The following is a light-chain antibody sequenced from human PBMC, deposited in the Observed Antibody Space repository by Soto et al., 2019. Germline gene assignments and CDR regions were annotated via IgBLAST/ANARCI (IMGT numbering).Light chain of an antibody. CDR1: QSISTY. CDR3: HQSYMTFMYT. J-gene: IGKJ2*01. Sequence: DIQMTQSPSSLSASVGDRVTITCRASQSISTYLNWYQHKPGKAPKLLIYGAYSLQSGVPSRFSGSGSGTDFTLTISSLQPEDFATYYCHQSYMTFMYTFGQGTKLEIK. CDR2: GAY. V-gene: IGKV1-39*01.